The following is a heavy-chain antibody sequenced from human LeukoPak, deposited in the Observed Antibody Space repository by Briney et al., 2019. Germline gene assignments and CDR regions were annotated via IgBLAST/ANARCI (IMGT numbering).Heavy chain of an antibody. CDR3: ARRDCRSTSCYNANYGLDV. V-gene: IGHV1-2*02. J-gene: IGHJ6*02. Sequence: ASLKVSCKASGYTFTDYSLHWVRQAPGQGLEWMGWMNPNSGGTNYAQQFQGRVTMTRDTSISTAYMELSRLRSDDTAVYYCARRDCRSTSCYNANYGLDVWGQGTTVTVSS. CDR1: GYTFTDYS. CDR2: MNPNSGGT. D-gene: IGHD2-2*02.